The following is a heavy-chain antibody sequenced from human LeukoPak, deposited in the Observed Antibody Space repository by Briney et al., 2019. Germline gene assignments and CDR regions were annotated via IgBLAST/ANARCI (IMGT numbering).Heavy chain of an antibody. J-gene: IGHJ4*02. CDR1: GFTFSSYG. CDR2: ISYDGSNK. V-gene: IGHV3-30*18. CDR3: AKDLGRWLQFFHY. Sequence: GRSLRLSCAASGFTFSSYGMHWVRQAPGKGLEWVAVISYDGSNKYYADSVKGRFTISGDNSKNTLYLQMNSLRAEDTAVYYCAKDLGRWLQFFHYWGQGTLVTVSS. D-gene: IGHD5-24*01.